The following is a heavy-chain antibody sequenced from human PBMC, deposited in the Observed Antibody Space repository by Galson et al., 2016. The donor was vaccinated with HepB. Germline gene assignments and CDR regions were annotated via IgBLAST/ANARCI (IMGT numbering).Heavy chain of an antibody. J-gene: IGHJ4*02. CDR3: AKVQGGYSVF. D-gene: IGHD5/OR15-5a*01. V-gene: IGHV3-7*03. CDR1: GFSFSSHS. Sequence: SLRLSCAASGFSFSSHSLSWVRQAPGKGLEWVANINPDGSEKSYADSVKGRFRISRDNARRTVYLEMNSLRVDDSAVYYCAKVQGGYSVFWGQGMLVSVSS. CDR2: INPDGSEK.